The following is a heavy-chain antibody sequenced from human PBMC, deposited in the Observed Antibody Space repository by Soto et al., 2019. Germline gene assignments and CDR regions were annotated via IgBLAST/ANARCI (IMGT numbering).Heavy chain of an antibody. Sequence: EVQLVESGGGLVKPGGSLRLSCAASGFTFSSYSMNWVRQAPGKGLEWVSPISSSSSYIYYADSVKGRFTISRDNAKNSLYLQMNSLRAEDTAVYYCARGWLQSFYFDYWGQGTLVTVSS. CDR1: GFTFSSYS. J-gene: IGHJ4*02. CDR3: ARGWLQSFYFDY. V-gene: IGHV3-21*01. CDR2: ISSSSSYI. D-gene: IGHD5-12*01.